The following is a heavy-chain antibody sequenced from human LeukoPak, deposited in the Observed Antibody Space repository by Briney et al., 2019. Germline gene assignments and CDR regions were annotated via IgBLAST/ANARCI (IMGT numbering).Heavy chain of an antibody. D-gene: IGHD1-14*01. CDR2: ICPTGTDR. Sequence: PGGSLRLSCAASGFTFSSCGFNWVRQAPGKGLEGVSPICPTGTDRCYADSVRGRFTISRDNAKNSMYLQMDSLRDEDTAVYYCATETIGRHYDYWGQGTLLTVSS. V-gene: IGHV3-21*01. CDR1: GFTFSSCG. CDR3: ATETIGRHYDY. J-gene: IGHJ4*02.